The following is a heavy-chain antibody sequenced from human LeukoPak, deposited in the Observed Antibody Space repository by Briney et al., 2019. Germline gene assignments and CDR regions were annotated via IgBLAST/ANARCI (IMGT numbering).Heavy chain of an antibody. CDR3: ARAGYSSSWYLDY. CDR1: GGSINSYY. Sequence: PSETLSLTCTVSGGSINSYYWYWIRQPPGKGLERIGYIYYTGSTNYNPSLKSRVTISVDTSKNHFSLKVNSVTPADTAVYFCARAGYSSSWYLDYWGQGTLVTVSS. J-gene: IGHJ4*02. D-gene: IGHD6-13*01. CDR2: IYYTGST. V-gene: IGHV4-59*01.